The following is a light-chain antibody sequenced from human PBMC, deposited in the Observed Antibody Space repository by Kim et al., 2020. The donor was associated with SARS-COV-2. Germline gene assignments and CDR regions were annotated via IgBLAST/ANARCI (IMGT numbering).Light chain of an antibody. J-gene: IGKJ4*01. CDR2: KAS. Sequence: SASLGDRVTITCRDSQNIGAKLAWYRQGPGRAPNLLIYKASTLEDGVPSRFSGRGSGTEFTLTISSVEPEDFATFYCQEYDNHSLTFGGGTKLEI. CDR1: QNIGAK. CDR3: QEYDNHSLT. V-gene: IGKV1-5*03.